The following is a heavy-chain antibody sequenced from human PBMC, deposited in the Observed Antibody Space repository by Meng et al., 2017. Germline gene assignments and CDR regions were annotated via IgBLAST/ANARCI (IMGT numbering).Heavy chain of an antibody. J-gene: IGHJ5*02. CDR1: GGSISSSGYY. Sequence: QLQVQESGTGLVKPSETLSLTCTVSGGSISSSGYYWGWIRQPPGKGLEWIGSIYYSGSTYYNPSLKSRVTISVDTSKNQFSLKLSSVTAADTAVYYCASLRIAVAGINWFDPWGQGTLVTVSS. V-gene: IGHV4-39*07. D-gene: IGHD6-19*01. CDR3: ASLRIAVAGINWFDP. CDR2: IYYSGST.